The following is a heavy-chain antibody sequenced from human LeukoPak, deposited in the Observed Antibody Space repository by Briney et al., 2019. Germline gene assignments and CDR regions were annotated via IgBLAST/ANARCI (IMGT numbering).Heavy chain of an antibody. V-gene: IGHV4-39*07. CDR3: AREGSDYYGSGSYYRSYYYYMDV. CDR1: GGSISSSSYY. CDR2: IYYSGST. D-gene: IGHD3-10*01. J-gene: IGHJ6*03. Sequence: SETLSLTCTVSGGSISSSSYYWGWIRQPPGKGLEWIGSIYYSGSTYYNPSLKSRVTISVDTSKNQFSLKLSSVTAADTAVYYCAREGSDYYGSGSYYRSYYYYMDVWGKGTTVTISS.